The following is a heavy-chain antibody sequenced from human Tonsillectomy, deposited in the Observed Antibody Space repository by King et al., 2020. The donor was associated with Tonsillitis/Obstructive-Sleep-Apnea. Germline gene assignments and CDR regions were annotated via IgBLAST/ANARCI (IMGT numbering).Heavy chain of an antibody. V-gene: IGHV3-30*04. CDR3: ASIRRGSYYGSEHDAFDI. CDR1: GFTFSSYA. D-gene: IGHD3-10*01. J-gene: IGHJ3*02. CDR2: ISYDGSNK. Sequence: VQLVESGGGVVQPGRSLRLSCAASGFTFSSYAMHWVRQAPGKGLEWVAVISYDGSNKYYADSVKGRFTISRDNSKNTLYLQMNSLRAEDTAVYYCASIRRGSYYGSEHDAFDIWGQGTMVTVSS.